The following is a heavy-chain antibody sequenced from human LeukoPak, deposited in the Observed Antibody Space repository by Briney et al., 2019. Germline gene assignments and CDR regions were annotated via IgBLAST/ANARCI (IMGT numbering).Heavy chain of an antibody. V-gene: IGHV3-13*01. J-gene: IGHJ4*02. CDR2: IGIVGDT. CDR1: GFTFRSYD. D-gene: IGHD6-19*01. CDR3: ARGGIPVSGIDEIDF. Sequence: GGSLRLSCAASGFTFRSYDMHWVRHVTGKGLEWVSAIGIVGDTHYLDTVKGRFTISRENAKNSLYLQMDSLRAADTDVYYCARGGIPVSGIDEIDFWGQGTLVTVAS.